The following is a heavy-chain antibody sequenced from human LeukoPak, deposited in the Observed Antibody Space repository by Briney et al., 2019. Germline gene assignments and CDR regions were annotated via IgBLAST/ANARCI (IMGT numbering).Heavy chain of an antibody. D-gene: IGHD2/OR15-2a*01. V-gene: IGHV3-30*04. CDR2: ISYDGSNK. J-gene: IGHJ4*02. CDR1: GFTFSSYA. CDR3: VSFYETY. Sequence: GGSLRLSCAASGFTFSSYAMHWVRQAPGKGLEWVAVISYDGSNKYYADSVKGRFTISRDNSKNTLYLQMNSLRAEDTAVYYCVSFYETYWGRGTLVTVSS.